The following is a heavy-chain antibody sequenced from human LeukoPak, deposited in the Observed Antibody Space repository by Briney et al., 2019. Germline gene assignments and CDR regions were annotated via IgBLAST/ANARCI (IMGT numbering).Heavy chain of an antibody. D-gene: IGHD6-6*01. CDR3: ARDESSSTSIHFDY. J-gene: IGHJ4*02. CDR2: IYTSGST. CDR1: GGSISSYY. V-gene: IGHV4-4*07. Sequence: SETLSLTCTVSGGSISSYYWSWIRQPAGKGLEWIGRIYTSGSTNYNPSRKSRVTMSVDTSKNQFSLKLSSVTAADTAVYYCARDESSSTSIHFDYWGQGTLVTVSS.